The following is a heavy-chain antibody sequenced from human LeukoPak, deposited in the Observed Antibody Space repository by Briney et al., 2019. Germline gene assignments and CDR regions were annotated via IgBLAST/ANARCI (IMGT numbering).Heavy chain of an antibody. J-gene: IGHJ4*02. V-gene: IGHV3-64D*09. D-gene: IGHD2-15*01. CDR1: GFTFSSYA. CDR3: VRDTSYCSGGRCFSTYSFDY. CDR2: ISSNGGST. Sequence: GGPLRLPCSASGFTFSSYAMHWVRQAPGKGLECVSTISSNGGSTYYADSVKGRFTISRDNSKNTLYLQMSSLRPEDTAVYYCVRDTSYCSGGRCFSTYSFDYWGQGTLVTVSS.